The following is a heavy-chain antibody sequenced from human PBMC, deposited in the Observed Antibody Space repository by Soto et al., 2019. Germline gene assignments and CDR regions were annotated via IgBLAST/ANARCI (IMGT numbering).Heavy chain of an antibody. CDR2: VYRTGST. Sequence: QVQLQESGPGLVKPSGTLSLTCAVSGGSISTSNWWSWVRQPPGKGLEWIGEVYRTGSTNYNPSLERRLTISVDKSNNQFSLKLTSVTAADTAVYYCARARATIAAAAIFDCWGQGTLVTVSS. D-gene: IGHD6-13*01. J-gene: IGHJ4*02. CDR3: ARARATIAAAAIFDC. V-gene: IGHV4-4*02. CDR1: GGSISTSNW.